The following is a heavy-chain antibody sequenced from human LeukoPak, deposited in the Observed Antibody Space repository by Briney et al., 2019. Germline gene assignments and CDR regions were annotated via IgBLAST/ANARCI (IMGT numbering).Heavy chain of an antibody. CDR3: AREARPDDAFDI. CDR2: ISSSSYI. Sequence: PGVSLRLSCAASGFTFSSYSMNWVRQAPGKGLEWVSSISSSSYIYYADSVKGRFTISRDNAKNSLYLQMNSLRAEDTAVYYCAREARPDDAFDIWGQGTMVTVSS. V-gene: IGHV3-21*01. CDR1: GFTFSSYS. J-gene: IGHJ3*02. D-gene: IGHD1-14*01.